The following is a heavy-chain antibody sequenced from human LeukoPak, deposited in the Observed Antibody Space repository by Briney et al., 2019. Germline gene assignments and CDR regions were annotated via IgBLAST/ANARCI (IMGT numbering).Heavy chain of an antibody. J-gene: IGHJ4*02. CDR1: EFSLSGSA. CDR2: IRRRTNNYAT. Sequence: GGSLKLSCEGSEFSLSGSAVHWVRQASGKGLEWVARIRRRTNNYATGYAASVKGRFTIPREDSKNTAFLQMTSLKTEDTALYYCVSSLTGVSDYWGQGTLVTVSS. D-gene: IGHD7-27*01. CDR3: VSSLTGVSDY. V-gene: IGHV3-73*01.